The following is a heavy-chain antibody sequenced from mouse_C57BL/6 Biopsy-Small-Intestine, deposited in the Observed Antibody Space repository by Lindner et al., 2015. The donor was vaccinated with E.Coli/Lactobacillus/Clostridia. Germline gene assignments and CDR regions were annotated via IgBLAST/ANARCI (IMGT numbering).Heavy chain of an antibody. V-gene: IGHV14-2*01. CDR2: IDPEDGET. CDR1: GYTFTTYP. CDR3: ARGYSYWYFDV. D-gene: IGHD2-12*01. Sequence: VQLQESGAELVKPGASVKMSCKASGYTFTTYPIEWMKQRTEQGLEWIGRIDPEDGETKYAPKFQGKATITADTSSNTAYLQLSSLTSEDTAVYYCARGYSYWYFDVWGTGTTVTVSS. J-gene: IGHJ1*03.